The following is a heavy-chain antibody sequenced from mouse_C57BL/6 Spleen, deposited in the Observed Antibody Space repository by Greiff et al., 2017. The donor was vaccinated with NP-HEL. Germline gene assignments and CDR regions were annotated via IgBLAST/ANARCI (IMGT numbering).Heavy chain of an antibody. V-gene: IGHV1-81*01. CDR1: GFTFTSYG. Sequence: QVQLQQSGAELARPGASVKLSCKASGFTFTSYGISWVKQRTGQGLEWIGEIYSRSGNTYYNEKFKGKVTLSADKSSSTAYMELRSLTSEDSAVYFSARWGITTVVAQGDYWGQGTTLTVSS. D-gene: IGHD1-1*01. J-gene: IGHJ2*01. CDR3: ARWGITTVVAQGDY. CDR2: IYSRSGNT.